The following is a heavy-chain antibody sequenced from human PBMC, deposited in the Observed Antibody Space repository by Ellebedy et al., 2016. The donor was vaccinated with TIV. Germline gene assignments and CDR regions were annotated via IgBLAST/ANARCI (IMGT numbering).Heavy chain of an antibody. CDR1: GFTFSDST. J-gene: IGHJ5*02. V-gene: IGHV3-73*01. CDR2: IRSKANNYAT. CDR3: TKATFDP. Sequence: GGSLRLXXAASGFTFSDSTIQWVRQASGKGLEWVGRIRSKANNYATAYAAPLKGRFTISRDDSKNTAYLQMNSLKTEDTAVYYCTKATFDPWGQGTLVTVSS.